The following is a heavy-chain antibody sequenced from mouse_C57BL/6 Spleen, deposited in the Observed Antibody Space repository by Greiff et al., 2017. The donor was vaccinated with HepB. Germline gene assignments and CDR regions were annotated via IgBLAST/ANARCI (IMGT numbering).Heavy chain of an antibody. D-gene: IGHD2-1*01. CDR1: GISITTGNYR. CDR3: AREGGYYGLFDY. J-gene: IGHJ2*01. V-gene: IGHV3-5*01. CDR2: IYYSGTI. Sequence: DVQLQESGPGLVKPSQTVFLTCTVTGISITTGNYRWSWIRQFPGNKLEWIGYIYYSGTITYNPSLTSRTTITRDTPKNQFFLEMNSLTAEDTATYYCAREGGYYGLFDYWGQGTTLTVSS.